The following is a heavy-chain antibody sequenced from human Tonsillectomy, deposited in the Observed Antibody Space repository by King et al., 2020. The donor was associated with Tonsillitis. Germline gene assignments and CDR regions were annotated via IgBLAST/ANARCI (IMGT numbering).Heavy chain of an antibody. D-gene: IGHD1-26*01. Sequence: VQLRQWGAGLLKPSETLSLTCAVYGGSFSGYYWSWIRQPPGKGLEWIGEINHSGSSNYNPSLKSRVTVSVDTSKNQFSLKLNSVTAADTAVYYCARGEVGATRGLFDYWGQGTLVTVSS. V-gene: IGHV4-34*01. CDR1: GGSFSGYY. J-gene: IGHJ4*02. CDR3: ARGEVGATRGLFDY. CDR2: INHSGSS.